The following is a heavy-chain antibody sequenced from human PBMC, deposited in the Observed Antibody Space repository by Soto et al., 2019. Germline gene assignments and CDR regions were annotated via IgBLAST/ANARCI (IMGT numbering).Heavy chain of an antibody. CDR1: GGSISSSSYY. CDR3: ARVRGSYYYGMDV. D-gene: IGHD1-26*01. CDR2: IYYSGST. Sequence: SETLSLTCTVSGGSISSSSYYWGWIRQPPGKGMEWIGSIYYSGSTYYNPSLKSRVTISVDTSKNQFSLKLSSVTAADTAVYYCARVRGSYYYGMDVWGQGTTVTVSS. J-gene: IGHJ6*02. V-gene: IGHV4-39*01.